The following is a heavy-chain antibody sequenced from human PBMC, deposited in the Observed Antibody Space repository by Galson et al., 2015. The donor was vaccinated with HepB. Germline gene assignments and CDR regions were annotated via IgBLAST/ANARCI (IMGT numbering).Heavy chain of an antibody. D-gene: IGHD1-14*01. V-gene: IGHV4-30-4*07. CDR2: VYYSGSA. CDR1: GGSISSGDYS. J-gene: IGHJ6*02. CDR3: VRIEPGSASGRYYYYGMDV. Sequence: TLSLTCTVSGGSISSGDYSRSWIRQPPGKGLEWIGCVYYSGSAYYNTSLKSRVTMSVDTSKNQFSLKLRSVTAADTAVYYCVRIEPGSASGRYYYYGMDVWGQGTTVTVSS.